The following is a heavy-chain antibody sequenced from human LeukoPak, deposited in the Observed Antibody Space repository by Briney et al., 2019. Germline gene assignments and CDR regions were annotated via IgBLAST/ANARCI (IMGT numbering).Heavy chain of an antibody. CDR3: AKETMVRGPFDY. D-gene: IGHD3-10*01. CDR2: ISWNSGII. CDR1: GFTFDDYA. Sequence: GGSLRLSCAASGFTFDDYAMHWVRQAPGMGLEWVSGISWNSGIITFADSVKGRFTISRDNAKNSLYLQMNSLRVEDTAFYYCAKETMVRGPFDYWGQGTLVTVSS. J-gene: IGHJ4*02. V-gene: IGHV3-9*01.